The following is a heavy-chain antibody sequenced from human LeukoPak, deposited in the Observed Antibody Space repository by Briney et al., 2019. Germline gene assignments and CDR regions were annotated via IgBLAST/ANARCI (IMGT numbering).Heavy chain of an antibody. CDR3: ARAPRAGVPGIAAAGTPYYPYYFDY. Sequence: GGSLRLSCAASGFTFSDYYMSWIRQAPGKGLEWVSYISSSGSTIYYADSVKGRFTISRDNAKNSLYLQMNSLRAEDTAVYYCARAPRAGVPGIAAAGTPYYPYYFDYWGQGTLVTVSS. CDR2: ISSSGSTI. D-gene: IGHD6-13*01. V-gene: IGHV3-11*04. J-gene: IGHJ4*02. CDR1: GFTFSDYY.